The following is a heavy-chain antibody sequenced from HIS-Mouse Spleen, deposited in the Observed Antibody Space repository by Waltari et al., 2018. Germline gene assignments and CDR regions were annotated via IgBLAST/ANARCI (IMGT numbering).Heavy chain of an antibody. D-gene: IGHD7-27*01. Sequence: QVQLVQSGAEVKKPGASVKAPCKAAGSTFTGYSRHWVRQAPGPGLEWMGWINPNSGGTNYAQKFQGRVTMTRDTSISTAYMELSRLRSDDTAVYYCARVGLGIAFDIWGQGTMVTVSS. J-gene: IGHJ3*02. CDR1: GSTFTGYS. CDR3: ARVGLGIAFDI. CDR2: INPNSGGT. V-gene: IGHV1-2*02.